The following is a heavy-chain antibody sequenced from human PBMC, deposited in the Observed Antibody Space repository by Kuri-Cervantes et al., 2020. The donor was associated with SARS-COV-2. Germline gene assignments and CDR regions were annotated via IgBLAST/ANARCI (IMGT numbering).Heavy chain of an antibody. J-gene: IGHJ4*02. CDR2: ISGSGSYI. Sequence: GGSLRLSCAASGFTFSSYSMNWVRQAPGKALQWISSISGSGSYIYYADSLRGRFTISRDDAKNSLYLQMNSLRAEDTAVYYCADDYGDYRTPFDYWGQGTLVTVSS. CDR3: ADDYGDYRTPFDY. D-gene: IGHD4-17*01. V-gene: IGHV3-21*01. CDR1: GFTFSSYS.